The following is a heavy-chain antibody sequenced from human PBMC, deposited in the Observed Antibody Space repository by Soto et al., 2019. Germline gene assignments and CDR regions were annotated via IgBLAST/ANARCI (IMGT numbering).Heavy chain of an antibody. CDR1: DGTIVGYD. J-gene: IGHJ6*02. V-gene: IGHV4-59*01. CDR2: IYYSGST. Sequence: SVTLCLTCTVADGTIVGYDWSWIRKPPGKGLEWIGYIYYSGSTNYNPSLKSRVTISVDTSKNQFSLKLSSVTAADTAVYYCARGGYYYYYGMDVWGQGTTVTVSS. CDR3: ARGGYYYYYGMDV.